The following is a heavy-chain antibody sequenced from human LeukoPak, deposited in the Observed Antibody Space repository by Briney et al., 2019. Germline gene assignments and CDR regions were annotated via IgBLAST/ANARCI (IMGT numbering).Heavy chain of an antibody. CDR2: ISAYNGNT. J-gene: IGHJ4*02. Sequence: ASVKVSCKDSGYTFTSYGISWVRQAPGQGLEWMGWISAYNGNTNYAQKLQGRVTMTTDTSTSTAYMELRSLRSDDTAVYYCARDIRAGSSGYYYVPPDYWGQGTLVTVSS. CDR1: GYTFTSYG. D-gene: IGHD3-22*01. V-gene: IGHV1-18*01. CDR3: ARDIRAGSSGYYYVPPDY.